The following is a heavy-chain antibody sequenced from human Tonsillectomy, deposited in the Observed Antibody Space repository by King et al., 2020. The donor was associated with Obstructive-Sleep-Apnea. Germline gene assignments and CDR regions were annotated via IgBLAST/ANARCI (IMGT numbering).Heavy chain of an antibody. J-gene: IGHJ4*02. CDR3: ARARIAAAGTDY. D-gene: IGHD6-13*01. CDR2: IYPSDSYT. Sequence: QLVQSGAEVKKPGESLRISCKGSGYSFTSYCISWVRQMPGKGLDWMGRIYPSDSYTNYSPSFQGHVTISADKSISTAYLQWSSLSASDTAMYYCARARIAAAGTDYWGQGTLVTVSS. CDR1: GYSFTSYC. V-gene: IGHV5-10-1*01.